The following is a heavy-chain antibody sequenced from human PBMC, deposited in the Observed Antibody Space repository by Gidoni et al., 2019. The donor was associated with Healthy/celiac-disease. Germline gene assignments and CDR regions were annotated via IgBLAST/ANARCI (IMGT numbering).Heavy chain of an antibody. V-gene: IGHV1-46*01. J-gene: IGHJ5*02. D-gene: IGHD5-18*01. CDR3: AREGKAYSYGYRDNWFDP. Sequence: QVQLVQSGAEVKKPGASVKVSCKASGYTSTSYYMHWVRQAPGQGLEWMGIINPSGGSTSYAQKFQGRVTMTRDTSTSTVYMELSSLRSEDTAVYYCAREGKAYSYGYRDNWFDPWGQGTLVTVSS. CDR2: INPSGGST. CDR1: GYTSTSYY.